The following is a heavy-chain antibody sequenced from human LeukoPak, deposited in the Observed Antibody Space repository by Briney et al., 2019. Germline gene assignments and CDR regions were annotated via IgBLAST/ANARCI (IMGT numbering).Heavy chain of an antibody. D-gene: IGHD2-15*01. Sequence: GESLKISCKGFGYCFISYWIGWLRQMPGKDLEGMGIIYPGDSDTRYSPSFQGQVSISADKSLSTAYLQWTSLKASDTAMYYFARPLQCSRATCPLDYWGQGTLVTVSS. CDR3: ARPLQCSRATCPLDY. CDR1: GYCFISYW. J-gene: IGHJ4*02. V-gene: IGHV5-51*01. CDR2: IYPGDSDT.